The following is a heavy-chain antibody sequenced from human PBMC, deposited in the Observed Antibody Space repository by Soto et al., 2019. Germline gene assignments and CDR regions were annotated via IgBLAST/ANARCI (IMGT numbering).Heavy chain of an antibody. CDR1: GFTFSNYA. Sequence: GGSLRLSCAASGFTFSNYAMSWVRQAPGRGLEWVSAISGGGGSKYYADSVKGRFTISRDNSKNTLYLQMNSLGAEDAAVYYCARDYKKVRSGVIILDYWGQGTLVTVSS. V-gene: IGHV3-23*01. CDR3: ARDYKKVRSGVIILDY. J-gene: IGHJ4*02. D-gene: IGHD3-10*01. CDR2: ISGGGGSK.